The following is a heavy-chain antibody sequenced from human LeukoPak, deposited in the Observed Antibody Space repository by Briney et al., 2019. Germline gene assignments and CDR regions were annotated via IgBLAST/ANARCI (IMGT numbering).Heavy chain of an antibody. D-gene: IGHD3-22*01. CDR3: VRDHYYNSSGYTFGY. CDR2: INHSGST. Sequence: PSETLSLTCAVYGGSFSGYYWSWIRQPPGKGLEWIGEINHSGSTNYNPSLKSRVTISVDTSKNQFSLKLSSVTAADTAVYYCVRDHYYNSSGYTFGYWGQGTLVTVSS. V-gene: IGHV4-34*01. CDR1: GGSFSGYY. J-gene: IGHJ4*02.